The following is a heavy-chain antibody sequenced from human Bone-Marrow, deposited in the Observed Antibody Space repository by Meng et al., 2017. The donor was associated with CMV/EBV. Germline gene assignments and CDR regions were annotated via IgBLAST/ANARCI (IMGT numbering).Heavy chain of an antibody. V-gene: IGHV4-39*01. Sequence: SETLSLTCTVSGGSVSSGSYYWSWIRQPPGKGLEWIGSIYYSGSTYYNPSLKSRVTISVDTSKNQFSLKLSSVTAADTAVYYCARHPDSSTSYHNWYFDLWGRGTLVTVSS. CDR3: ARHPDSSTSYHNWYFDL. D-gene: IGHD2-2*01. CDR1: GGSVSSGSYY. CDR2: IYYSGST. J-gene: IGHJ2*01.